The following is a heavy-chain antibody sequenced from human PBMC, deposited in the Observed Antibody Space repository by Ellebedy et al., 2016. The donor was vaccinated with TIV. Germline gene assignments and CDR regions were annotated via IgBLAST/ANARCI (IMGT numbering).Heavy chain of an antibody. D-gene: IGHD3-22*01. CDR2: IYYSGST. V-gene: IGHV4-59*12. CDR3: ARGRTYYYDSSGYYSAFDI. J-gene: IGHJ3*02. Sequence: SETLSLTXTVSGGSISSYYWSWIRQPPGKGLEWIGYIYYSGSTNYNPSLKSRVTISVDTSKNQFSLKLSSVTAADTAVYYCARGRTYYYDSSGYYSAFDIWGQGTMVTVSS. CDR1: GGSISSYY.